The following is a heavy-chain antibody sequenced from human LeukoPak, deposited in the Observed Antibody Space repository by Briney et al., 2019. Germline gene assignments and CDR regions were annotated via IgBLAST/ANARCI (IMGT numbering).Heavy chain of an antibody. J-gene: IGHJ4*02. V-gene: IGHV1-18*01. D-gene: IGHD6-25*01. CDR1: GSTLTELS. CDR2: ISTYNGDT. CDR3: LRDAQRPRLTPDY. Sequence: ASAKVSCKVSGSTLTELSIHWVRQAPGKGLEWMGWISTYNGDTSYVQNLQGRVTMTTDTSTSTAYMELMSLRSDDTAVYYCLRDAQRPRLTPDYWGQGTLVTVSS.